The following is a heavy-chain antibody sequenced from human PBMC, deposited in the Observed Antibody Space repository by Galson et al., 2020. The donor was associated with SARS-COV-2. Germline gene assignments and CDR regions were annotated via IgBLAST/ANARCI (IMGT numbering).Heavy chain of an antibody. CDR2: LDWDDDK. J-gene: IGHJ6*02. D-gene: IGHD6-25*01. Sequence: SGPTLVKPTQTLTLTCTFSGFSLSTSGMCVSWIRQPPGKALEWLALLDWDDDKYYSTSLKTRLTISKDTSKNQVVLTMTNMDPVGTATYYRARISSVVGDQGLGGKYYYYGMDVWGQGTTVTVSS. CDR3: ARISSVVGDQGLGGKYYYYGMDV. V-gene: IGHV2-70*01. CDR1: GFSLSTSGMC.